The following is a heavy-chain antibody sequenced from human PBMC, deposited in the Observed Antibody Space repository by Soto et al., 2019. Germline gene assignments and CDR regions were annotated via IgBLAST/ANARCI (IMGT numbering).Heavy chain of an antibody. J-gene: IGHJ4*02. CDR2: ISRSSSYI. CDR1: GSTFSSYS. CDR3: VRDDVYFGEC. Sequence: EVQVVESGGGLVKPGGSLRLSCVDSGSTFSSYSMNWVRQAPGKGLEWVSSISRSSSYIYYAASVKGRFTISRDNAKNSLYLQMNSLRGEDTALYYCVRDDVYFGECWGQGTLVTVSS. D-gene: IGHD3-10*01. V-gene: IGHV3-21*01.